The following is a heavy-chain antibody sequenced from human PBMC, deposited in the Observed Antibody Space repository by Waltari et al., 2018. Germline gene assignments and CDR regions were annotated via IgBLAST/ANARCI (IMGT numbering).Heavy chain of an antibody. D-gene: IGHD2-21*02. J-gene: IGHJ4*01. CDR1: RDAITEHY. V-gene: IGHV1-2*02. CDR2: INPNGGAT. Sequence: LVQSGSEVIKPGASVKVSCKVSRDAITEHYIHWVRQAPGQGLEWMGWINPNGGATNYARNFRGRITVTWDTSATTSSMGLSGLRSDDTAVYYCAREYCGGDCRLFDYWGQGTLVTV. CDR3: AREYCGGDCRLFDY.